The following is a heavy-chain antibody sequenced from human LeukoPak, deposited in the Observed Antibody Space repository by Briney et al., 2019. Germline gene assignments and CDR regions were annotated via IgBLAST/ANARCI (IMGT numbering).Heavy chain of an antibody. J-gene: IGHJ6*03. D-gene: IGHD3-10*01. CDR1: GFTFSSYS. CDR2: ISSSSSTI. V-gene: IGHV3-48*01. CDR3: ARDPERFGELFAYYYYYMDV. Sequence: GGSLRLSCAASGFTFSSYSMNWVRQAPGKGLEWVSYISSSSSTIYYADSVKGRFTISRDNAKNSLYLQMNSLRAEDTAVYYCARDPERFGELFAYYYYYMDVWGKGTTVTVSS.